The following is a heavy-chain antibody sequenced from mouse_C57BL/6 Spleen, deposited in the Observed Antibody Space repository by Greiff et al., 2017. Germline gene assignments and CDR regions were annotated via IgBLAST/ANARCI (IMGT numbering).Heavy chain of an antibody. J-gene: IGHJ2*01. CDR2: INPYNGGT. V-gene: IGHV1-19*01. CDR3: ARRRDDGYCFDY. D-gene: IGHD2-3*01. CDR1: GYTFTDYY. Sequence: EVQLQQSGPVLVKPGASVKMSCKASGYTFTDYYMNWVKQSHGKSLEWIGVINPYNGGTSYNQKFKGKATLTVDKSSSTAYMELNSLTSEDSAVYYCARRRDDGYCFDYWGQGTTLTVSS.